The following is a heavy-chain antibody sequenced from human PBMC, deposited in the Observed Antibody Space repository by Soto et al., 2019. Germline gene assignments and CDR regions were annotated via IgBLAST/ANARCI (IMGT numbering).Heavy chain of an antibody. J-gene: IGHJ6*02. CDR2: IKQDGSEE. D-gene: IGHD6-13*01. CDR1: GFTFSSYW. V-gene: IGHV3-7*01. CDR3: ARIAASGRGWDV. Sequence: EVQLVESGGGLVQHGGSLRLSCVDSGFTFSSYWMSWVRQAPVKGLEWVGNIKQDGSEETYADSVKGRFTISRDNAKNSMYLQMNSLRVEDTAVYYCARIAASGRGWDVWGQGTTVVFSS.